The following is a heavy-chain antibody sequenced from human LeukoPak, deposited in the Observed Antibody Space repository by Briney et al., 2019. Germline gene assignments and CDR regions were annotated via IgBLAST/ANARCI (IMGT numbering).Heavy chain of an antibody. CDR2: MRPNTGDT. CDR3: AISTGWYRFDY. V-gene: IGHV1-8*01. CDR1: GYTFTNYD. Sequence: ASVKVSCKASGYTFTNYDFNWVRQAPGQGLEWLGWMRPNTGDTHSALKFQGRVTMTRDTSITTAYMELSSLASDDTAVYFCAISTGWYRFDYWGQGTKVTVSS. D-gene: IGHD6-19*01. J-gene: IGHJ4*02.